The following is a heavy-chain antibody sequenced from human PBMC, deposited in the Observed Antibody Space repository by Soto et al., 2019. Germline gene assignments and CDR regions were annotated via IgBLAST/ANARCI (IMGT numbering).Heavy chain of an antibody. Sequence: SETLSLTCTISGGSISGYYWTWIRQSPGKGLEYIGYIYSGNTNYNPSLNSRVTISVDTSKNQFSLKLSSVTAADTAVYYCARVWYGDRNYYYYYGMDVWGQGTTVTVSS. CDR2: IYSGNT. D-gene: IGHD4-17*01. V-gene: IGHV4-59*01. J-gene: IGHJ6*02. CDR3: ARVWYGDRNYYYYYGMDV. CDR1: GGSISGYY.